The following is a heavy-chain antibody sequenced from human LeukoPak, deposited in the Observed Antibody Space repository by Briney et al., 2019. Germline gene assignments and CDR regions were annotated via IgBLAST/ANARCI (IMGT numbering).Heavy chain of an antibody. J-gene: IGHJ3*02. CDR1: GFTFSSYA. CDR2: MSYDGSNK. CDR3: ARDFDI. Sequence: GGSLRLSCAASGFTFSSYAMHWVRQAPGKGLEWVAVMSYDGSNKYYADSVKGRFTISGDNSKDTLYLQMNSLRAEDTAMYYCARDFDIWGQGTMVTVSS. V-gene: IGHV3-30-3*01.